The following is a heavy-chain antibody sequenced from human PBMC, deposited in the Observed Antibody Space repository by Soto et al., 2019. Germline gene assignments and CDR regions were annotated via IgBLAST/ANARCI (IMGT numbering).Heavy chain of an antibody. D-gene: IGHD1-26*01. CDR3: AHSASVPCCYYFDS. J-gene: IGHJ4*02. V-gene: IGHV2-5*01. CDR1: GFSLSSIGVA. Sequence: QITLKESGPALVKPTQTLTLTCTFSGFSLSSIGVAVGWIRQPPGKALEWLALLYWNDDRRYSPSLKSRLTITKDTSKNQVVLTMTIMDPADTATYYCAHSASVPCCYYFDSWGQGTLVTVSS. CDR2: LYWNDDR.